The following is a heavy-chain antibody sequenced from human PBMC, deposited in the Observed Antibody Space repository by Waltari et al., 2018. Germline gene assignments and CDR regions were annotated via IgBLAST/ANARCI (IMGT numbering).Heavy chain of an antibody. CDR1: GGSISSYY. CDR3: ARGGGGSCQTACDYYYGMDV. J-gene: IGHJ6*02. D-gene: IGHD2-15*01. CDR2: IYYSGST. V-gene: IGHV4-59*01. Sequence: QVQLQESGPGLVKPSETLSLTCTVSGGSISSYYWSWIRQPPGKGLEWIGYIYYSGSTNYNPSLKSRVTISVDTSKNQFSLKLSSVTAADTAVYYCARGGGGSCQTACDYYYGMDVWGQGTTVTVSS.